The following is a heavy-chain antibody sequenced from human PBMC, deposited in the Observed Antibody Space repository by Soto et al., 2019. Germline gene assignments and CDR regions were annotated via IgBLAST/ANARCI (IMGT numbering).Heavy chain of an antibody. D-gene: IGHD6-13*01. CDR3: ARRGSLNTRSSWGGFASDI. V-gene: IGHV4-39*01. CDR1: GGSISSSSYY. Sequence: QLQLQESGPGLVKPSETLSLTCTVSGGSISSSSYYWGWIRQPPGKGLEWIGSIYYSGSTYYNPSLKSRVTISVDTSKNQFSLKLSSVTAADTAVYYCARRGSLNTRSSWGGFASDIWGQGTMVTVSS. CDR2: IYYSGST. J-gene: IGHJ3*02.